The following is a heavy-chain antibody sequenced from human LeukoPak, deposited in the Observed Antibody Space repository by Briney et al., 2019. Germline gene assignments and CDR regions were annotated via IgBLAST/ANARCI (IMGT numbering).Heavy chain of an antibody. Sequence: PGESLKISCKGSGYSFTSYWIGWVRQMPGKGLEWMGIIYPGDSDTRYSPSFQGQVTISADKSISTAYLQWSSLKASDTAMYYCARHQYYYDSSGYRFWFDPWGQGTLVTVSS. D-gene: IGHD3-22*01. CDR2: IYPGDSDT. V-gene: IGHV5-51*01. CDR1: GYSFTSYW. CDR3: ARHQYYYDSSGYRFWFDP. J-gene: IGHJ5*02.